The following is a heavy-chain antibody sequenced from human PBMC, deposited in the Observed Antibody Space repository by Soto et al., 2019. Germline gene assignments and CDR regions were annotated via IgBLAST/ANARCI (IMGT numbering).Heavy chain of an antibody. CDR3: AKDAYNAAFDV. V-gene: IGHV3-30*18. CDR1: GFSFNIFG. CDR2: ISKNGDNQ. Sequence: ALRVSFATSGFSFNIFGIHWVLQAPGKALEWVGLISKNGDNQYYGDSAKGKFIISRDNPKNSLYLQLHSLRPDDTAVYYCAKDAYNAAFDVWGQGTMVTVSS. D-gene: IGHD1-1*01. J-gene: IGHJ3*01.